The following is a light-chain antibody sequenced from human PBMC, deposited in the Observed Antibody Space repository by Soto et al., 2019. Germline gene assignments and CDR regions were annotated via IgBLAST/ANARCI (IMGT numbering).Light chain of an antibody. CDR3: QQYKSYTT. V-gene: IGKV1-5*03. CDR2: KAS. J-gene: IGKJ1*01. CDR1: QTIYRW. Sequence: DIQMTQSPSTLSASVGDRVTITCRASQTIYRWMAWYQQKPGKAPKLLIYKASSLESGVPSRFSGSGSGTEFTLTISSLQPDDSATYYCQQYKSYTTFGQGTKVEIK.